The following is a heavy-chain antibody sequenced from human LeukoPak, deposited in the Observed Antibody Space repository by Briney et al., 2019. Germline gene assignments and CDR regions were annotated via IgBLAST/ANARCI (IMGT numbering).Heavy chain of an antibody. CDR1: GFTFSDNH. Sequence: GGSLRLSCVVSGFTFSDNHISWVRQAPGKGPEWVSVIYIEGYTYYADSVKGRFTISRDNSKNTVYLQMNSLKPEDTAVYYCVRDPRDGYGHFDYWGQGTLVTVSS. D-gene: IGHD5-24*01. V-gene: IGHV3-66*01. J-gene: IGHJ4*02. CDR3: VRDPRDGYGHFDY. CDR2: IYIEGYT.